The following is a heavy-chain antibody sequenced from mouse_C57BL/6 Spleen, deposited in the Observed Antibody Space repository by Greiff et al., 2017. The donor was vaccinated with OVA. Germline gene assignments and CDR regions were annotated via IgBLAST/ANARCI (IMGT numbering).Heavy chain of an antibody. CDR1: GFTFSDYG. V-gene: IGHV5-15*01. J-gene: IGHJ2*01. D-gene: IGHD2-4*01. Sequence: EVKLVESGGGLVQPGGSLKLSCAASGFTFSDYGMAWVRQAPRKGPEWVAFISNLAYSIYYADTVTGRFTISRENAKNTLYLEMSSLRSEDTAMYYCARHYYDYLDYWGQGTTLTVSS. CDR3: ARHYYDYLDY. CDR2: ISNLAYSI.